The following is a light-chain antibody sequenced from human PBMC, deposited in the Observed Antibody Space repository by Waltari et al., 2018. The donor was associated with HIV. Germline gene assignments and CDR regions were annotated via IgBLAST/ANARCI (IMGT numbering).Light chain of an antibody. V-gene: IGKV1-39*01. CDR3: QQSYSTPHT. Sequence: DIQMTQSPSSLSASVGDRVTVTCRASQSISKYLNWYQQRPGKAPKLLIYGASSLQGGVPSRFSASGSGTDFTLIISSLQVEDVATYFCQQSYSTPHTFGQGTKLEIK. CDR2: GAS. J-gene: IGKJ2*01. CDR1: QSISKY.